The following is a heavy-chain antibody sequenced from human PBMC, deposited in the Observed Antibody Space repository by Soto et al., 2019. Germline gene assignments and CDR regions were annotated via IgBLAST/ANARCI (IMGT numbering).Heavy chain of an antibody. Sequence: QVQLQESGPGLVKPSETLSLTCTVSGGSISSYYWSWIRQPPGKELEWIGYIYYSGSTNYNPSRKSRVTTSVDTSKNQFSLKLSSVAAADTDVSYCARRYGYSFDYWGQGTLVTVSS. CDR1: GGSISSYY. V-gene: IGHV4-59*08. CDR2: IYYSGST. D-gene: IGHD1-1*01. CDR3: ARRYGYSFDY. J-gene: IGHJ4*02.